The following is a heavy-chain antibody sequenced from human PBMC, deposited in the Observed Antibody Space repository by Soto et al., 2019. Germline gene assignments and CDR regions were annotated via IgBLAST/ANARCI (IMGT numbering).Heavy chain of an antibody. V-gene: IGHV3-30*18. J-gene: IGHJ4*02. CDR2: ISCDGSDK. CDR3: GKDVGPAAGPTGLQFDY. D-gene: IGHD6-13*01. CDR1: GLTFSNYG. Sequence: QVQLVASGGGVVQPGRSRRLYCIASGLTFSNYGMHWVRQAPGKGLAWMAGISCDGSDKYYTDSLKGRFTISRDNSKTNLYLQRNSLRDEDTDVYYCGKDVGPAAGPTGLQFDYWGQGSLVAVSS.